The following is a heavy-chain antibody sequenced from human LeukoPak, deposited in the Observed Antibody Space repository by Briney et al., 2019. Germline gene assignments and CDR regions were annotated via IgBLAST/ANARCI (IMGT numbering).Heavy chain of an antibody. CDR3: EREMATTETLDY. D-gene: IGHD5-24*01. Sequence: GGSLRLSCAASGFTFSSYAMHWVRQAPGKGLEWVAVISYDGSNKYYADSVKGRFTISRDNSKNTLYLQMSSLRAEDTAVYSCEREMATTETLDYWGQGTLVTVSS. J-gene: IGHJ4*02. V-gene: IGHV3-30-3*01. CDR2: ISYDGSNK. CDR1: GFTFSSYA.